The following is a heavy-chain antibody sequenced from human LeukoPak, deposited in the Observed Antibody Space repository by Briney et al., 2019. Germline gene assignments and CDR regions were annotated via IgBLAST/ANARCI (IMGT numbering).Heavy chain of an antibody. CDR3: ARARYGDLYGMDV. CDR2: IKQDGSES. Sequence: GGSLRLSCAASGFTFSTYWMSWVRQAPGKGLEWVANIKQDGSESYYVDSVKGRFTFSRDNARNSLFLQINSLRAEDTAVYYCARARYGDLYGMDVWGQGTTVTVSS. V-gene: IGHV3-7*01. D-gene: IGHD4-17*01. J-gene: IGHJ6*02. CDR1: GFTFSTYW.